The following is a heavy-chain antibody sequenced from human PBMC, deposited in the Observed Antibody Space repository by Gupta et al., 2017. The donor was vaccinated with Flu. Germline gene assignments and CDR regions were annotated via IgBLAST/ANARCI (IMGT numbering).Heavy chain of an antibody. CDR2: IYYSGST. Sequence: QLQLQESGPGLVKPSETLSLTCTVSGGSISSSSYYWGWIRQPPGKGLEWIGSIYYSGSTYYNPSLKSRVTISVDTSKNQFSLKLSSVTAADTAVYYCARLYCSGGSCPPAYYFDYWGQGTLVTVSS. CDR3: ARLYCSGGSCPPAYYFDY. D-gene: IGHD2-15*01. CDR1: GGSISSSSYY. J-gene: IGHJ4*02. V-gene: IGHV4-39*01.